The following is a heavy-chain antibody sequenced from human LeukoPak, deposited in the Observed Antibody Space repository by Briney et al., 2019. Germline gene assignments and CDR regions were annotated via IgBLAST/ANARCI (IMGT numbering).Heavy chain of an antibody. CDR2: ISGSGGST. Sequence: GGSLRLSCAASGFTFSSYAMSWVRQAPGKGLGWVSAISGSGGSTYYADSVKGRFTISRDNSKNTLYLQMNSLRAEVTAVYYCAKNYISKLFSDYWGQGTLVTVSS. CDR1: GFTFSSYA. D-gene: IGHD3-10*01. V-gene: IGHV3-23*01. CDR3: AKNYISKLFSDY. J-gene: IGHJ4*02.